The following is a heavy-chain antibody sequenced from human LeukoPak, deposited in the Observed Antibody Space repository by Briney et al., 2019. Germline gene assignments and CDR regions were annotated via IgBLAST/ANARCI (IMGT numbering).Heavy chain of an antibody. CDR3: ARLPPHYSSTWGFFDN. CDR1: GGSISINY. V-gene: IGHV4-59*08. J-gene: IGHJ4*02. D-gene: IGHD3-16*01. CDR2: ITDSGRI. Sequence: KTSETLSLTCTVSGGSISINYWTWIRRTPGNGLEWIAYITDSGRIKCNPSLESRVTISKDMSKNQFSLKLSSMTAADTAVYYCARLPPHYSSTWGFFDNWGQGTLVTVSS.